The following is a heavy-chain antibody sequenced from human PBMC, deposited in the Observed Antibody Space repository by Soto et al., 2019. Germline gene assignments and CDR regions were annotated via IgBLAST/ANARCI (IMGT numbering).Heavy chain of an antibody. CDR2: ISPDGSNK. J-gene: IGHJ5*02. D-gene: IGHD3-3*01. CDR1: GLTFSSYG. CDR3: AKTRSSLKWPPFDP. V-gene: IGHV3-30*18. Sequence: QVKLVESGGGVVQPGRSLRLSCAASGLTFSSYGMHWVRQAPGKGLEWVAVISPDGSNKDYADSVKGRFTISRDNSKNTLYLHMNSLRVEDTAVYYCAKTRSSLKWPPFDPGGHGTRVTVSS.